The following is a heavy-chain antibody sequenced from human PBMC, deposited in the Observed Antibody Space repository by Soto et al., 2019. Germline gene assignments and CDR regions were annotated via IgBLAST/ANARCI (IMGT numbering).Heavy chain of an antibody. Sequence: QVQLQQWGAGLLKPSETLSLTCAVYGGSFSGYYWSWIRQPPGKGLEWIGEINHSGSTNYNPSLTSRDTISVDTSKNQFSLKLSSVTAADPAVYYGASIPSRITMVRGAYGMDVWGQGTTVTVSS. CDR2: INHSGST. V-gene: IGHV4-34*01. J-gene: IGHJ6*02. CDR3: ASIPSRITMVRGAYGMDV. D-gene: IGHD3-10*01. CDR1: GGSFSGYY.